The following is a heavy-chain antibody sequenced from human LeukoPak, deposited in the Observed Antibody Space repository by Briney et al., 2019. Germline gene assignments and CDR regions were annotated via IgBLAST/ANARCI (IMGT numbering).Heavy chain of an antibody. CDR3: ANLPSSSSRDY. CDR2: VGATTTT. D-gene: IGHD6-6*01. J-gene: IGHJ4*02. CDR1: GFTFSSDT. Sequence: GGSLRLSCTASGFTFSSDTMSWVRQAPGKGLEWVSSVGATTTTYYADSVKGRFTISRDNSKNTLYLQMNSLRAEDTAVYYCANLPSSSSRDYWGQGTLVTVSS. V-gene: IGHV3-23*01.